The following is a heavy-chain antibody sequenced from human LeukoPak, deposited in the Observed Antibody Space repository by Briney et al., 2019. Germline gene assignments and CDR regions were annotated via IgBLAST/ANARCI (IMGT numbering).Heavy chain of an antibody. V-gene: IGHV3-21*01. CDR3: ARDRGYSSFDY. D-gene: IGHD6-19*01. J-gene: IGHJ4*02. CDR2: ISGSRNYI. CDR1: GFTFSTYS. Sequence: GSLRLSCAASGFTFSTYSMNWVRQAPGKGLEWVSSISGSRNYIYYADSVEGRFTISRDNAKNSLYLQMNSLRAEDTAVYYCARDRGYSSFDYWGQGTLVTVSS.